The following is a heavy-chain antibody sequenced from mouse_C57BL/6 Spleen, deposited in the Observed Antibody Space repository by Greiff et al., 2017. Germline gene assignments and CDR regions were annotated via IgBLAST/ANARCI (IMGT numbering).Heavy chain of an antibody. CDR1: GYTFTSYW. CDR3: TRRGPLLTFYFDY. J-gene: IGHJ2*01. CDR2: IYPGNSDT. D-gene: IGHD6-1*01. Sequence: VHVKQSGTVLARPGASVKMSCKTSGYTFTSYWMHWVKQRPGQGLEWIGAIYPGNSDTSYNQKFKGKAKLTAVTSASTAYMELSSLTNEDSAVYYCTRRGPLLTFYFDYWGQGTTLTVSS. V-gene: IGHV1-5*01.